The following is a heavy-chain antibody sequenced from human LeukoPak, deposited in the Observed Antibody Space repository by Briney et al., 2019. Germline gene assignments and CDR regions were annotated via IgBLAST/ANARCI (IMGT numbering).Heavy chain of an antibody. Sequence: SETLSLTCTVSGDSVSSFYWSWIRQPPGKGLEWIGYIYYSGTTNYNPSLKSRVTVSVDTSKNQFSLKLSSVTAADTAVYYCARVPTYCSGGSCYSAGYYYYYMDVWGKGTTVTISS. CDR1: GDSVSSFY. J-gene: IGHJ6*03. V-gene: IGHV4-59*08. CDR2: IYYSGTT. CDR3: ARVPTYCSGGSCYSAGYYYYYMDV. D-gene: IGHD2-15*01.